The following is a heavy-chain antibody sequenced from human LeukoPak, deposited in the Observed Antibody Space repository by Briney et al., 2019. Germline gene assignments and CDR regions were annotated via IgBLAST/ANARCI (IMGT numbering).Heavy chain of an antibody. J-gene: IGHJ4*02. D-gene: IGHD3-22*01. CDR2: IYYSGST. Sequence: YIYYSGSTYYNPSLKSRVTISVDTSKNQFSLKLSSVTAADTAVYYCARQDYDSSGYYFFDYWGQGTLVTVSS. CDR3: ARQDYDSSGYYFFDY. V-gene: IGHV4-31*02.